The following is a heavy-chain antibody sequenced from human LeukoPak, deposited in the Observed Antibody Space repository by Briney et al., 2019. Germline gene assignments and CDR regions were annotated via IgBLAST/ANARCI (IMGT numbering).Heavy chain of an antibody. D-gene: IGHD3-16*01. J-gene: IGHJ4*02. CDR2: TYHWSKWFN. CDR3: ARDLHGSRGEFDY. Sequence: SQTLSLTCALSGDTVTSGIWNWLRQSPSRGLEWLGRTYHWSKWFNDYAVSVESRMTINADTSRNQYSLQLNSVAPEDTAVYYCARDLHGSRGEFDYWGQGTLVTVSS. V-gene: IGHV6-1*01. CDR1: GDTVTSGI.